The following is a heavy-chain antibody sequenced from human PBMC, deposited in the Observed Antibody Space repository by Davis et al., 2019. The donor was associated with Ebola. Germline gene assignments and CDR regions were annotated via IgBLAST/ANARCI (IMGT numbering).Heavy chain of an antibody. CDR3: ARDQRWELQEVYYYGMDV. CDR2: ISRSSDFI. V-gene: IGHV3-21*05. D-gene: IGHD1-26*01. CDR1: GFTFSSYS. Sequence: PGGSLRLSCEVSGFTFSSYSINWVRQAPGKGLEWVSYISRSSDFIWYADSVKGRFSISRDNAKNSLYLQMNSLRAEDTAVYYCARDQRWELQEVYYYGMDVWGQGTTVTVSS. J-gene: IGHJ6*02.